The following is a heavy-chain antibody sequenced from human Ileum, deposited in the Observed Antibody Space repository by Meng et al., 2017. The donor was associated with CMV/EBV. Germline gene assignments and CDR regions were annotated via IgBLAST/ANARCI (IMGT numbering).Heavy chain of an antibody. Sequence: SGFTVSSYWMHWGRQAPGKGLVWVSRINSDGSSTSYADSVKGRFTISRDNAKNTLYLQMNSLRAEDTAVYYCARDVYSYGDRFNDYWGQGTLVTVSS. D-gene: IGHD5-18*01. CDR2: INSDGSST. V-gene: IGHV3-74*01. CDR3: ARDVYSYGDRFNDY. J-gene: IGHJ4*02. CDR1: GFTVSSYW.